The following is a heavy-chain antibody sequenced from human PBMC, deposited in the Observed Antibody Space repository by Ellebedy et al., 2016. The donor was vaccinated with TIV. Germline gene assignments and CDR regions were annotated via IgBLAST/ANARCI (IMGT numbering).Heavy chain of an antibody. J-gene: IGHJ4*02. D-gene: IGHD4-17*01. V-gene: IGHV4-59*08. Sequence: MPSETLSLTCTVSGGSISSYYWSWIRQPPGKGLEWIGYVSYSGSTNYNPSLKSRVTISVDTSKNQFSLKLSSVTAADTAVYYCARHDYGDYDRLFDYWGQGTLVTVSS. CDR1: GGSISSYY. CDR2: VSYSGST. CDR3: ARHDYGDYDRLFDY.